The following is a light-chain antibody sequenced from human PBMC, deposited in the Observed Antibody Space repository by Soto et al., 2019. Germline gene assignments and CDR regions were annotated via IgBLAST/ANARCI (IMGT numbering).Light chain of an antibody. Sequence: QSALTQPRSVSGSPGQSVTISCTGTSSDVGGYNYVSWYQPHPGKAPKLMIYDVSKRPSGVPDRFSGSKSGNTASLTISRLQAEDEADYYCCSYAGSYTFEVFGTRTKLTVL. CDR3: CSYAGSYTFEV. V-gene: IGLV2-11*01. J-gene: IGLJ1*01. CDR2: DVS. CDR1: SSDVGGYNY.